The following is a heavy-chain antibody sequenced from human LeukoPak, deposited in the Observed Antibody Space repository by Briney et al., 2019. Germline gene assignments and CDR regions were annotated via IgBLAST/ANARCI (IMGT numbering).Heavy chain of an antibody. Sequence: GGSLRLSCAASGFTASSNYMSWVRQAPGKGLEWVSVIYSGGSTYYADSVKGRFTISRDNARKSLYLQMNSLRAEDTAIYYCARDSDVHCSGGSCTNFDYWGQGTRVTVSS. CDR3: ARDSDVHCSGGSCTNFDY. CDR1: GFTASSNY. V-gene: IGHV3-53*01. J-gene: IGHJ4*02. D-gene: IGHD2-15*01. CDR2: IYSGGST.